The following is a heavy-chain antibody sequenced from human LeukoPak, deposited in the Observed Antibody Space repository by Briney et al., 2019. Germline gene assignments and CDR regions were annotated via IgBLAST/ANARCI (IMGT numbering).Heavy chain of an antibody. J-gene: IGHJ5*02. V-gene: IGHV1-2*02. CDR2: INPNSGGT. D-gene: IGHD3-22*01. CDR3: AKSNYYDSSGYSGPPWFDP. CDR1: GYTFTGYY. Sequence: ASVKVSCKASGYTFTGYYMHWVRQAPGQGLEWMGWINPNSGGTNSAVKFQGRVTMTRDTSISTAYMELSRLRSDDTAVYYCAKSNYYDSSGYSGPPWFDPWGQGTLVTVSS.